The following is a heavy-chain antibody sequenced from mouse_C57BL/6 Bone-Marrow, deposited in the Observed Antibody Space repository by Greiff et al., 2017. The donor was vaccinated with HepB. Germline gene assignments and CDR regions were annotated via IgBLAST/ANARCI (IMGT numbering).Heavy chain of an antibody. Sequence: VQLQQPGAELVKPGASVKMSCKASGYTFTSYWITWVKQRPGQGLEWIGDIYPGSGSTNYYEKFKSKATLTVDTSSSTAYMQLSSLTSEDSAVYYCARRYYGSSWYFDVWGTGTTVTVSS. V-gene: IGHV1-55*01. D-gene: IGHD1-1*01. CDR1: GYTFTSYW. CDR3: ARRYYGSSWYFDV. J-gene: IGHJ1*03. CDR2: IYPGSGST.